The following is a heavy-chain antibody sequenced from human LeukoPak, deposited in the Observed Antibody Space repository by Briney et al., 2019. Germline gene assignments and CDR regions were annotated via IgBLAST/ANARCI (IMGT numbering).Heavy chain of an antibody. V-gene: IGHV3-23*01. CDR3: ARDQGRGYYFDY. J-gene: IGHJ4*02. Sequence: GGSLRLPCAASGFTFSDYALTWVRQAPGKGLEWVSTINGRGGNTYYGDSVKGRFTISRDNSKNTLYLQMNSLRAEDTAVYCCARDQGRGYYFDYWGQGTLVTVSS. CDR2: INGRGGNT. CDR1: GFTFSDYA.